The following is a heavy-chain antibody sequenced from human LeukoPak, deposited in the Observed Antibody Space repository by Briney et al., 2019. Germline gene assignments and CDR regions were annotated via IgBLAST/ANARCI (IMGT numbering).Heavy chain of an antibody. Sequence: SETLSLTCTVSGGFISSYYWSWIRQPAGKGLEWIGRIYTSGSTNYNSSLKSRVIISVDTSKNHFSLKLSSVTAADTAVYYCARDVSGSLLWFDPWGQGTLVTVSS. CDR3: ARDVSGSLLWFDP. V-gene: IGHV4-4*07. CDR1: GGFISSYY. D-gene: IGHD1-26*01. CDR2: IYTSGST. J-gene: IGHJ5*02.